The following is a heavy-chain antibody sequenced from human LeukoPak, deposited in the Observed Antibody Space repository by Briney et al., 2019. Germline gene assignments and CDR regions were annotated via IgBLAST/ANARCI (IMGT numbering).Heavy chain of an antibody. Sequence: GGSLRLSCAASGFTVSSNYMSWVRQAPGKGLEWVSIIYSGGSTYYADSVKGRFTISRDNSKNTLYLQLNSLRGEDTAVYYCARYMILGFFFDYWGQGTLVTVSS. V-gene: IGHV3-53*01. CDR1: GFTVSSNY. D-gene: IGHD3/OR15-3a*01. CDR3: ARYMILGFFFDY. J-gene: IGHJ4*02. CDR2: IYSGGST.